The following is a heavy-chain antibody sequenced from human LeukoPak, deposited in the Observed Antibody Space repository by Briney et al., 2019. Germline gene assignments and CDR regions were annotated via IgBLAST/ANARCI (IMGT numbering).Heavy chain of an antibody. CDR3: AKGMGNHFDY. CDR2: ISSSSSYI. D-gene: IGHD1-14*01. V-gene: IGHV3-21*01. CDR1: GFTFSSYS. Sequence: GGSLRLSCAASGFTFSSYSMNWVRQAPGKGLEWVSSISSSSSYIYYADSVKGRFTISRDNVKNSVYLQMNSLRDGDTAVYYCAKGMGNHFDYWGQGALVTVSS. J-gene: IGHJ4*02.